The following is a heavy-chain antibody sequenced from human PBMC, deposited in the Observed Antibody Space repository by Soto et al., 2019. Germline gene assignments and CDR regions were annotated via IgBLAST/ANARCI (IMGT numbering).Heavy chain of an antibody. Sequence: QLLVSGGGVERPGGSLRLSCTASGFIFSDYAMAWVRQTPGKGLEGVSSMGGGDNDRYYADSVKGRFTISRDNSRSTVFLQMNSLRAEDTAIYYCAKDRKSYNVVYDPFDLWGQGTMVTVSS. D-gene: IGHD2-21*01. CDR3: AKDRKSYNVVYDPFDL. CDR2: MGGGDNDR. V-gene: IGHV3-23*01. CDR1: GFIFSDYA. J-gene: IGHJ3*01.